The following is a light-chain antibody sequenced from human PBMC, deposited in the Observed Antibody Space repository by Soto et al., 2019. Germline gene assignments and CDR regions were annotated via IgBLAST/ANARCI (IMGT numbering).Light chain of an antibody. Sequence: EIVLTQSPATLSLSPGERATLSCRASHSVSNYLAWYQQKPGQAPRLLIYDASNRATGIPARFSGSGSGTDFTLTIHSLEPEDFAVYYCQQRSNWPLTFGGGTKVEIK. CDR1: HSVSNY. CDR2: DAS. V-gene: IGKV3-11*01. CDR3: QQRSNWPLT. J-gene: IGKJ4*01.